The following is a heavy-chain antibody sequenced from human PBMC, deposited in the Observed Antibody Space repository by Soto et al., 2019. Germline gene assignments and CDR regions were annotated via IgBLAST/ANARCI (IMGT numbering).Heavy chain of an antibody. CDR3: AKGRGGSGSLTPRVDF. D-gene: IGHD3-10*01. Sequence: EVQLLESGGGLVQPGWSLRISCAASGFTFNHYVMTWVRQAPGKGLEWASAISGGGDTTSYADSVKGRFTVSRDGSKNTLYLQMSSLRAEDTALYYCAKGRGGSGSLTPRVDFWGQGTLGTVSS. J-gene: IGHJ4*02. CDR2: ISGGGDTT. V-gene: IGHV3-23*01. CDR1: GFTFNHYV.